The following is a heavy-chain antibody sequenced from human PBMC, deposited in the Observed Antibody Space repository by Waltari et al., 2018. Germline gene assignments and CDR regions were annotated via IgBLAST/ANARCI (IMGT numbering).Heavy chain of an antibody. CDR2: INHSGRT. J-gene: IGHJ4*02. V-gene: IGHV4-34*01. Sequence: QVQLQQWGAGLLKPSETLSLTCAVYGGSFSGYYWSWIRQPPGKGLEWIGEINHSGRTNYNPSLKSRVTISVDTSKNQFSLKLSSVTAADTAVYYCARDYYDYVWGSYRYGYYFDYWGQGTLVTVSS. CDR3: ARDYYDYVWGSYRYGYYFDY. CDR1: GGSFSGYY. D-gene: IGHD3-16*02.